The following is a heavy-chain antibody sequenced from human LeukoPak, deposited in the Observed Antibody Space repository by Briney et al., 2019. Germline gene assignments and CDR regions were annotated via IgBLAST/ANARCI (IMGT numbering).Heavy chain of an antibody. CDR2: INPNSGGT. CDR1: GYTFTDYY. D-gene: IGHD3-22*01. J-gene: IGHJ4*02. V-gene: IGHV1-2*02. Sequence: ASVKVSCKASGYTFTDYYMHWVRQAPGQGLEWMGWINPNSGGTNYAQKFQGRVTMTRDTSISTAYMELSRLRSDDTAVYYCASSNYYDSSGYEYYFDYWGQGTLVTVSS. CDR3: ASSNYYDSSGYEYYFDY.